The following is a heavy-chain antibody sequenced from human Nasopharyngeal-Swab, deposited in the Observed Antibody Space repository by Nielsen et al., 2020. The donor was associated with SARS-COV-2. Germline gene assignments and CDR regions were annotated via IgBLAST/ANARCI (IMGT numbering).Heavy chain of an antibody. CDR3: ARDVSGYYPEF. CDR2: ISGGSTYT. D-gene: IGHD3-3*01. Sequence: GGSLRLSCAASGFTISGYYMSWIRQAPGKGLEWVASISGGSTYTNYADSVKGRFTISRDNANNSAYLHLSSLGAEDTAVYFCARDVSGYYPEFWGQGTLVTVSS. V-gene: IGHV3-11*06. J-gene: IGHJ4*02. CDR1: GFTISGYY.